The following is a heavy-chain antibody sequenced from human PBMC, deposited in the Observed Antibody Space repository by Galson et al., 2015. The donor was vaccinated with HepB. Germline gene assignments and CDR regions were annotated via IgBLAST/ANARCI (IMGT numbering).Heavy chain of an antibody. V-gene: IGHV1-69*04. D-gene: IGHD1-26*01. CDR2: IIPILGIA. CDR1: GGTFSSYA. Sequence: SVKVSCKASGGTFSSYAISWVRQAPGQGLEWMGRIIPILGIANYAQKFQGRVTITADKSTSTAYMELSSLRSEDTAVYYCARGPIVGATHEPDYWGQGTLVTVSS. J-gene: IGHJ4*02. CDR3: ARGPIVGATHEPDY.